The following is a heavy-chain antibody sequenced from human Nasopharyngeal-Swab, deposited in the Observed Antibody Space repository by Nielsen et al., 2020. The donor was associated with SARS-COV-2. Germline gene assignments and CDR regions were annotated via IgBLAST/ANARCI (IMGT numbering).Heavy chain of an antibody. Sequence: SVKVSCKVSGGPFSTNAISWVRQAPRQGLEWMGGILPIVGTPNYSQKFQGRVTITADESTRTAYMELSILTSEDTAVYYCARDLEGAEASDYWGQGTLLTVSS. CDR3: ARDLEGAEASDY. CDR1: GGPFSTNA. V-gene: IGHV1-69*13. D-gene: IGHD1-1*01. CDR2: ILPIVGTP. J-gene: IGHJ4*02.